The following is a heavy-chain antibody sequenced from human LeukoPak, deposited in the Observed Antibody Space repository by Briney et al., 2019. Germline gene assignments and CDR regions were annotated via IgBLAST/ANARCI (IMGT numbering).Heavy chain of an antibody. J-gene: IGHJ2*01. CDR3: AIGRRYYDSSGYYDYWYFDL. Sequence: ASVKVSCKASGYTFTSYDINWVRQAPGQGLEWMGWMNPNSGNTGYAQKFQGRVTMTRNTSISTAYMELSSLRSEDTAVYYCAIGRRYYDSSGYYDYWYFDLWGRGTLVTVSS. D-gene: IGHD3-22*01. CDR2: MNPNSGNT. CDR1: GYTFTSYD. V-gene: IGHV1-8*01.